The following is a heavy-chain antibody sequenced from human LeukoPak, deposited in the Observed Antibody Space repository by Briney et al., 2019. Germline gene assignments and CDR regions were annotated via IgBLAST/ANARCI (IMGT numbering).Heavy chain of an antibody. J-gene: IGHJ4*02. CDR3: ARAETGVVVVAATPFDY. CDR1: GFTFSSYS. V-gene: IGHV3-48*04. Sequence: PGGSLRLSCAASGFTFSSYSMNWVRQAPGKGLEWVSYISSSSSTIYYADSVKGRFTISRDNAKNSLYLQMNSLRAEDTAVYYCARAETGVVVVAATPFDYWGQGTLVTVSS. CDR2: ISSSSSTI. D-gene: IGHD2-15*01.